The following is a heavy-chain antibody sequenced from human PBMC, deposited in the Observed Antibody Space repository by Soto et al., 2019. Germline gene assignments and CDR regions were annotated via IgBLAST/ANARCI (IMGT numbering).Heavy chain of an antibody. D-gene: IGHD2-15*01. Sequence: QVVESGGGLVKPGQSLRLSCAGSGFTFRDYAVAWFRQPPGNRLECIGFIRSERYGGTADYAASVSGRFIISRDDYIGVDYLQMDSLRSGDTGVYHCTLIPGNGRGAPFASWGQGTLVTVAS. V-gene: IGHV3-49*05. CDR1: GFTFRDYA. CDR2: IRSERYGGTA. J-gene: IGHJ5*01. CDR3: TLIPGNGRGAPFAS.